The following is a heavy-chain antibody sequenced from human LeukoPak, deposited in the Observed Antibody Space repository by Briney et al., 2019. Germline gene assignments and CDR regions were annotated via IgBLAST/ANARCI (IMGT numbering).Heavy chain of an antibody. J-gene: IGHJ6*03. Sequence: ASVKDSCKASGYTFTGYYMHWVRPAPGQGLEWMGWINPNSGGTNYAQKFQGRVTMTRDTSVSTAYMEMSRLRSDDTAVYYCARDGDSSGYYYGYYYYYYMDVWGKGNTVTVSS. D-gene: IGHD3-22*01. CDR3: ARDGDSSGYYYGYYYYYYMDV. CDR2: INPNSGGT. CDR1: GYTFTGYY. V-gene: IGHV1-2*02.